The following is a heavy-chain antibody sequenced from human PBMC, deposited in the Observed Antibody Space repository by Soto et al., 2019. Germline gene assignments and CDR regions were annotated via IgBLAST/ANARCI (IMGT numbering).Heavy chain of an antibody. Sequence: QVQLVESGGGVVQPGRSLRLSCAASGFTFSSYGMHWVRQAPGKGLEWVAVIWYDGSNKYYADSVKGRFTISRDNSKNTLYLQMNSLRAEDTAVYYCVRDGGETGTSGWFDPWGQGTLVTVSS. J-gene: IGHJ5*02. CDR1: GFTFSSYG. CDR3: VRDGGETGTSGWFDP. V-gene: IGHV3-33*01. D-gene: IGHD1-7*01. CDR2: IWYDGSNK.